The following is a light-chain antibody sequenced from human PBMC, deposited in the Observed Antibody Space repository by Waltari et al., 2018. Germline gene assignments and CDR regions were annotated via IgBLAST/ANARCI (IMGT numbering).Light chain of an antibody. CDR3: CSYAGSSAPRV. V-gene: IGLV2-23*01. CDR1: SSDVGNYNL. Sequence: QSALTQPASVSGSPGQSITISCTGPSSDVGNYNLVSWYQQHPGKAPKLMIYEGNKRPSGGSNRFSGSKSGNMASLTISGLQAEDEADYYCCSYAGSSAPRVFGGGTKLTVL. J-gene: IGLJ3*02. CDR2: EGN.